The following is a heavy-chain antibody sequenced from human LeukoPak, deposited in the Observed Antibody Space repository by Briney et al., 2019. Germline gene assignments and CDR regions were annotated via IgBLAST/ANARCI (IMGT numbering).Heavy chain of an antibody. CDR1: GGSISSSSYY. Sequence: KPSETLSLTCTVSGGSISSSSYYWGWIRQPPGKGLEWIGSIYYSGSTYYSPSLKSRVTISVDTSKNQFSLKLSSVTAADTAVYYCARLPRITMVRGVYYYYYYMDVWGKGTTVTVSS. J-gene: IGHJ6*03. CDR2: IYYSGST. V-gene: IGHV4-39*01. D-gene: IGHD3-10*01. CDR3: ARLPRITMVRGVYYYYYYMDV.